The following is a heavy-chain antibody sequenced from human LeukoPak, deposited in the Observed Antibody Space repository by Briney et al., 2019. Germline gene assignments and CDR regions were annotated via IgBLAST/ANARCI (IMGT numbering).Heavy chain of an antibody. CDR2: IFYSGST. V-gene: IGHV4-31*03. J-gene: IGHJ4*02. CDR3: ARARMCSGGSCYLDY. Sequence: PSQTLSLTCTVSGGSISSGGYYWSWIRQHPGKGLEWIGYIFYSGSTYYNPSLKSRVTISADTSKNQVSLKLSSVTAADTAVYYCARARMCSGGSCYLDYWGQGTLVTVSS. D-gene: IGHD2-15*01. CDR1: GGSISSGGYY.